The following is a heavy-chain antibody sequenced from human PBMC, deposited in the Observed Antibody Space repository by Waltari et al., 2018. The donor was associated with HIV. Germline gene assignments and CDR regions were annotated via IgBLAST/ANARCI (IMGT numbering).Heavy chain of an antibody. D-gene: IGHD3-3*01. V-gene: IGHV1-8*01. J-gene: IGHJ5*02. CDR3: AKSHRGAIFGDH. Sequence: QVQLVQSEAEVKQPGASVKVSCKASGYTFINHDINWVRRAAGRGLEWMGLMSPHSGKTGFAQKFQGKITLTGDASIGTAYLELSGLTSQDTAVYYCAKSHRGAIFGDHWGQGTPVTVSS. CDR1: GYTFINHD. CDR2: MSPHSGKT.